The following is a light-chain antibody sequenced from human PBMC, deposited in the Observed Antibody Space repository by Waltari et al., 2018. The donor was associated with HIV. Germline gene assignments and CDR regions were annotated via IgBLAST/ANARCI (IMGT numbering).Light chain of an antibody. Sequence: QSVLTQPPSASGTPGQRVTISCSGSSSNIGRTTVTWYQQVPGTAPKLLIYSNNQRPSGVPDRFSGSKSGTSASLAISGLQSEDEVDYFCASWDDRLSGWVFGGGTKLTVL. CDR2: SNN. CDR1: SSNIGRTT. V-gene: IGLV1-44*01. CDR3: ASWDDRLSGWV. J-gene: IGLJ3*02.